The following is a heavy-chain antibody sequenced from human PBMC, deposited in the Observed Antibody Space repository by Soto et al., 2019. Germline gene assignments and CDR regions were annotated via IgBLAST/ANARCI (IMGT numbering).Heavy chain of an antibody. CDR2: ISSSSSTI. V-gene: IGHV3-48*02. CDR3: AREGYCSGGSCYSGPLMC. CDR1: GFTFSSYS. J-gene: IGHJ4*02. D-gene: IGHD2-15*01. Sequence: EVQLVESGGGLVQPGGSLRLSCAASGFTFSSYSMNWVRQAPGKGLEWVSYISSSSSTIYYADSVKGRFTISRDNAKNSLYLQMNSLRDEDTAVYYCAREGYCSGGSCYSGPLMCWGQGTLVTVSS.